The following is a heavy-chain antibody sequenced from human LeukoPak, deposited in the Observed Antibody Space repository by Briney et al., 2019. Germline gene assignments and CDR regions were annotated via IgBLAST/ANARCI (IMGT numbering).Heavy chain of an antibody. J-gene: IGHJ5*02. CDR3: AAPHGSGSYYNARWFDP. CDR2: IIPILGIA. Sequence: SVKVSCKASGGTFSSHAISWVRQAPGQGLEWMGRIIPILGIANYAQKFQGRVTITADKSTSTAYMELSSLRSEDTAVYYCAAPHGSGSYYNARWFDPWGQGTLVTVSS. D-gene: IGHD3-10*01. V-gene: IGHV1-69*04. CDR1: GGTFSSHA.